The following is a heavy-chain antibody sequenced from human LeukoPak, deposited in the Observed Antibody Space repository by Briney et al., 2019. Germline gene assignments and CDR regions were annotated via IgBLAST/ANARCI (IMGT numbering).Heavy chain of an antibody. CDR1: GFTFSNNW. J-gene: IGHJ4*02. CDR2: INTDGRTT. D-gene: IGHD5-24*01. V-gene: IGHV3-74*01. Sequence: GGSLRLSCAASGFTFSNNWMHWVRQAPGKGLVWVSRINTDGRTTSYADSMKARFTISRDNAKNTLYLQMNSLRAEDTAVYYCAGAEMATIRNWGQGTLVTVSS. CDR3: AGAEMATIRN.